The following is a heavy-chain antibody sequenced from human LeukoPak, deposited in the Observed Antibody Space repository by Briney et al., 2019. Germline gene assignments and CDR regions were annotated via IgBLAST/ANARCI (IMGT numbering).Heavy chain of an antibody. CDR3: ARGPYSSRYDY. D-gene: IGHD6-13*01. CDR1: GGSISSSY. Sequence: SETLSLTCTVSGGSISSSYWSWIRQPPGKGLEWIGYIYYSGSTNYNPSLKSRVTMSVDTSKNQFSLNLSSVTAADTAVYYCARGPYSSRYDYWGQGTVVAVSS. V-gene: IGHV4-59*01. CDR2: IYYSGST. J-gene: IGHJ4*02.